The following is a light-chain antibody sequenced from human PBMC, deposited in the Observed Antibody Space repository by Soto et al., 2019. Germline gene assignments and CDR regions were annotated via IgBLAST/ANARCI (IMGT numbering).Light chain of an antibody. CDR3: GTWDSGLSGFV. CDR1: NSNIGNSY. V-gene: IGLV1-51*02. CDR2: ENA. Sequence: QSVLTQPPSVSAAPGQKGSISCSGSNSNIGNSYVYWYQQFPGAAPKLLMYENAKRASGIPDRFSGSKSGAAATLAITGIQTGDEADYYCGTWDSGLSGFVFGTGTKVTVL. J-gene: IGLJ1*01.